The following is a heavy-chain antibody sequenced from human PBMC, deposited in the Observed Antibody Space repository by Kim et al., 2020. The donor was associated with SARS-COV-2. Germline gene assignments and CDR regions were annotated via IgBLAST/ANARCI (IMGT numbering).Heavy chain of an antibody. J-gene: IGHJ6*02. Sequence: GGSLRLSCAASGFTFSTYSMNWVRQAPGKGLEWVSSISTSSSYIYYADSAKGRFTISRDNAKSSLFLQMNSLRVEDTGVYYCARFEWYGMDVWGQGTTVT. V-gene: IGHV3-21*01. D-gene: IGHD3-9*01. CDR3: ARFEWYGMDV. CDR2: ISTSSSYI. CDR1: GFTFSTYS.